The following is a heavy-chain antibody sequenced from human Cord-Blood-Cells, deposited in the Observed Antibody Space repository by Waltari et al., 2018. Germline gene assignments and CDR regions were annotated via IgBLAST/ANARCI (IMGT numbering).Heavy chain of an antibody. Sequence: QVQLVQSGAEVKKPGSSVKVSCKASGGTFSSYTISWVRPDPGQGLEWMERINPSLGIANDGPKFQGRVTITADKATRTAYRELGSLRLEDTAVDYCERAVPTGDTTGDCDCWGQGTLVTVSS. CDR3: ERAVPTGDTTGDCDC. D-gene: IGHD7-27*01. J-gene: IGHJ4*02. V-gene: IGHV1-69*02. CDR2: INPSLGIA. CDR1: GGTFSSYT.